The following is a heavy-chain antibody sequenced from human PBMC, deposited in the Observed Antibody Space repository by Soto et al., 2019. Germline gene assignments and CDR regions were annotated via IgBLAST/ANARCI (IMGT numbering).Heavy chain of an antibody. D-gene: IGHD1-7*01. CDR1: GFTFSSYG. V-gene: IGHV3-23*01. CDR3: ANDRRAGGNYGFYSDF. CDR2: SSATGAGT. J-gene: IGHJ4*02. Sequence: EVQLLESGGGLVQPGGSLRLSCAASGFTFSSYGMTCVRQAPGKGLEWVSFSSATGAGTYYADSVKGRFTISRDNSKNTLYLQMTSLRADDTAVYYCANDRRAGGNYGFYSDFWGQGALVIVSS.